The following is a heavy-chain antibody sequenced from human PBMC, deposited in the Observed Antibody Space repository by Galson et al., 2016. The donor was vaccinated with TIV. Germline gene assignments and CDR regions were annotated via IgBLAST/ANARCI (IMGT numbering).Heavy chain of an antibody. CDR2: ISAGGGRT. V-gene: IGHV3-23*01. J-gene: IGHJ4*02. D-gene: IGHD3-16*01. Sequence: SLRLSCAASGFTFSSFAVSWVRQAPGKGLEWVSGISAGGGRTNYAESVKGRFTISRDNPKNTLYLQMSSLRAEDTAVYFCAKMDSRGFEYVRRFDFWGQGTLATVSS. CDR3: AKMDSRGFEYVRRFDF. CDR1: GFTFSSFA.